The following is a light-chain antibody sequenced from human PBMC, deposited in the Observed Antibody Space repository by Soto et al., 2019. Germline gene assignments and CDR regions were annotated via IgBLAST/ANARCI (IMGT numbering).Light chain of an antibody. CDR2: HNN. J-gene: IGLJ2*01. CDR3: ATWDDDLYTPI. CDR1: SSNIGADFD. Sequence: QSVLTQPPSVSGAPGQRVTISCTGSSSNIGADFDVHWYQHLPGTAPKLLISHNNNRPSGVPDRFSGSKSGTSASLAITGLQADDEADYYCATWDDDLYTPIIGGGTKLTVL. V-gene: IGLV1-40*01.